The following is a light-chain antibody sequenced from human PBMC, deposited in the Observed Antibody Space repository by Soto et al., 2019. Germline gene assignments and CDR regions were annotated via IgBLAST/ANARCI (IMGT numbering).Light chain of an antibody. CDR1: QSVLYSTNNKNY. CDR2: WAS. J-gene: IGKJ4*01. Sequence: DIVMTQSPDSLAVSLGERATINCKSSQSVLYSTNNKNYLAWYQQKQGQPPKLLIYWASTRESGVPDRFSGSGTGTDFTLTISSLQAEDAAVYYCQQYYSTPLTFGGGTKVEIK. CDR3: QQYYSTPLT. V-gene: IGKV4-1*01.